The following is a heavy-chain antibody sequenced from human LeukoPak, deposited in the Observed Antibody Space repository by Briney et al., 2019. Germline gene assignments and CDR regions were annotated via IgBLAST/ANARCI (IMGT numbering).Heavy chain of an antibody. CDR2: IYHSGST. Sequence: PSETLSLTCAVSGGSISSSNWWSWVRQPPGKGLEWIGEIYHSGSTNYNPSLKSRVTISVDKSKNQFSLKLSSVTAADTAVYYCAINWEGYSSGWYGDTFDIWGQGTMVTVSS. D-gene: IGHD6-19*01. CDR3: AINWEGYSSGWYGDTFDI. V-gene: IGHV4-4*02. J-gene: IGHJ3*02. CDR1: GGSISSSNW.